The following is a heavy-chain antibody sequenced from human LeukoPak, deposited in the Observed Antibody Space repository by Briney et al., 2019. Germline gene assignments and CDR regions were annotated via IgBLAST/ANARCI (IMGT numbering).Heavy chain of an antibody. CDR3: AKQELGLPVRPDY. Sequence: PGGSLRLSCAASGFTFSSSGMHWVRQAPGKGLDWVAVIWYDGSNKYYADSVKGRFTISRDNSKNTLYLQMNSLRAEDTAVYYCAKQELGLPVRPDYWGQGTLVTVSS. V-gene: IGHV3-33*06. D-gene: IGHD3-10*01. J-gene: IGHJ4*02. CDR1: GFTFSSSG. CDR2: IWYDGSNK.